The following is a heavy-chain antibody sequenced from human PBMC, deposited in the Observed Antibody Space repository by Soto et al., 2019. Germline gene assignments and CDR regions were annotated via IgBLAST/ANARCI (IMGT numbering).Heavy chain of an antibody. Sequence: VGSLRLSCAASGFTFSSYGMHWVRQAPGKGLEWVAVIWYDGSNKYYADSVQGRFTISRDNSESAVFLQMNSLRPDDTALYFCVRAYYFGSGTSYTLYYWGQGTQVTVSS. J-gene: IGHJ4*02. CDR3: VRAYYFGSGTSYTLYY. CDR1: GFTFSSYG. D-gene: IGHD3-10*01. CDR2: IWYDGSNK. V-gene: IGHV3-33*01.